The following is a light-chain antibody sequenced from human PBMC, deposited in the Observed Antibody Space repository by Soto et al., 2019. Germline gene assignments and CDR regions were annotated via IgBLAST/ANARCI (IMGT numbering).Light chain of an antibody. CDR1: QSVSSD. Sequence: EIVMTQSPATLPVSPGERATLSCRASQSVSSDLAWYQQKPGQPPRLLIYRTSTRATGIPARFSGSGSGTEFTLTISSMQSEDFAVYYCQQYYNWLTFGGGTKVEIX. CDR3: QQYYNWLT. J-gene: IGKJ4*01. CDR2: RTS. V-gene: IGKV3-15*01.